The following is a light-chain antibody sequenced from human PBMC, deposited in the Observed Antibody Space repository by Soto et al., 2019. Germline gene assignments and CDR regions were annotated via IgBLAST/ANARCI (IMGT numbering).Light chain of an antibody. Sequence: DIQMTQSPSSLSASVGDRVTITCRASQGIRTDLGWYQQKPGKSPKRLIYVASSLQSGVPSRFSGSGSGTEFTLTISSLQPEDFATYYCLQHNSYPWTFGQGTKVEIK. V-gene: IGKV1-17*01. J-gene: IGKJ1*01. CDR2: VAS. CDR3: LQHNSYPWT. CDR1: QGIRTD.